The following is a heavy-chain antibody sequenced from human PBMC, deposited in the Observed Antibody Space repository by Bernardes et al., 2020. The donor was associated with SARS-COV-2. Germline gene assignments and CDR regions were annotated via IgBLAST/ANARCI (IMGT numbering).Heavy chain of an antibody. CDR3: ARVGDDYGGIDDAFDI. V-gene: IGHV3-7*03. CDR1: GFTFSSYW. D-gene: IGHD4-17*01. CDR2: IKQDGSEK. J-gene: IGHJ3*02. Sequence: GGSLRLSCGASGFTFSSYWMSWVRQAPGKGLEWVANIKQDGSEKYYVDSVKGRFTISRDNAKNSLYLQMNSLRAEDTAVYYCARVGDDYGGIDDAFDIWGQGTMVTVSS.